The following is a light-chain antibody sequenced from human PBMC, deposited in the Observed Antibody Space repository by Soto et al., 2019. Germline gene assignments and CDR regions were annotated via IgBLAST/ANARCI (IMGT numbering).Light chain of an antibody. CDR3: SSYTRDKRDYV. V-gene: IGLV2-14*01. J-gene: IGLJ1*01. Sequence: QSVLTQPASVSGSPGQSITISCTGTSSDVGAYTSVSWYQQHPGKAPKLIIYEVSNRPPGVSTRFSGSKSASTASLTISGIQAEEEANYYCSSYTRDKRDYVFATGTKVTVL. CDR1: SSDVGAYTS. CDR2: EVS.